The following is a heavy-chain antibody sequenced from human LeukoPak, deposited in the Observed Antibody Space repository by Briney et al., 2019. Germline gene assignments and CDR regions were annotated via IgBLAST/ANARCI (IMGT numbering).Heavy chain of an antibody. V-gene: IGHV1-18*01. J-gene: IGHJ6*03. CDR3: ARVIGSPPYYYYYYMDV. CDR2: ISAYNGNT. Sequence: ASVKVPCKASGYTFTSYGISWVRQAPGQGLEWMGWISAYNGNTNYAQKLQGRVTVTTDTSTSTAYMELRSLRSDDTAVYYCARVIGSPPYYYYYYMDVWGKGTTVTVSS. D-gene: IGHD3-10*01. CDR1: GYTFTSYG.